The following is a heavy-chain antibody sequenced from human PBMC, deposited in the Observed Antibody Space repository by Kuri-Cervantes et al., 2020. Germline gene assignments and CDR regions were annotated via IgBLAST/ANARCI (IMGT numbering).Heavy chain of an antibody. V-gene: IGHV3-13*01. CDR1: GFTFSSYD. Sequence: GGSLRLSCAASGFTFSSYDMHWVRQATGKGLEWVSAIGTAGDTYYPGSVKGRFTISRENAKNSLYLQMNSLRAGDTAVYYCARRGYCSGGSCCGAYYFDYWGQGTLVTVSS. CDR2: IGTAGDT. D-gene: IGHD2-15*01. CDR3: ARRGYCSGGSCCGAYYFDY. J-gene: IGHJ4*02.